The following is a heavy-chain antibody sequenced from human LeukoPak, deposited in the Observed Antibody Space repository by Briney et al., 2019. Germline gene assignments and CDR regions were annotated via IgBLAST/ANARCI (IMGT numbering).Heavy chain of an antibody. CDR1: GFTVSSNY. CDR2: IKQDGSEK. CDR3: ARDSHSSSWYSRFIYYYYGMDV. D-gene: IGHD6-13*01. Sequence: QAGGSLRLSCAASGFTVSSNYMSWVRQAPGKGLEWVANIKQDGSEKYYVDSVKGRFTISRDNAKNSLYLQMNSLRAEDTAVYYCARDSHSSSWYSRFIYYYYGMDVWGQGTTVTVSS. J-gene: IGHJ6*02. V-gene: IGHV3-7*01.